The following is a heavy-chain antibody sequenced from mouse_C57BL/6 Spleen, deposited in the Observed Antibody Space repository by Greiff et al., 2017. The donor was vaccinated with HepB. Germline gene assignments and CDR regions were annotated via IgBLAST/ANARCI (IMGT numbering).Heavy chain of an antibody. D-gene: IGHD2-3*01. V-gene: IGHV5-4*01. Sequence: EVQLQQSGGGLVKPGGSLKLSCAASGFTFSSYAMSWVRQTPEKRLEWVATISDGGSYTYYPDNVKGRFTISRDNAKNNLYLQMSHLKSEDTAMYYCARGGRDGYYWYFDVWGTGTTVTVSS. CDR1: GFTFSSYA. CDR2: ISDGGSYT. CDR3: ARGGRDGYYWYFDV. J-gene: IGHJ1*03.